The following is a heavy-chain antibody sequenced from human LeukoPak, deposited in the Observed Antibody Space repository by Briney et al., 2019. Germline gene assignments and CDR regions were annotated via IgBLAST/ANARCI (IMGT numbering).Heavy chain of an antibody. CDR2: ISAEGDIQ. D-gene: IGHD3-10*01. V-gene: IGHV3-30*09. CDR3: TRDMIRGVPDYIDY. J-gene: IGHJ4*02. CDR1: GFRFSSYD. Sequence: QSGGSQRLSCAATGFRFSSYDMHWVRQAPGRGLEWVAAISAEGDIQIYLDSVMGRFAISRDNSKSTLYLQMNSLRIEDTGFYYRTRDMIRGVPDYIDYWGQGTLVTVSS.